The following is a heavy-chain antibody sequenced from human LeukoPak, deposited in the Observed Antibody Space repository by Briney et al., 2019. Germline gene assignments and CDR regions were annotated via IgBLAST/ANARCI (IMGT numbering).Heavy chain of an antibody. CDR3: QRRRTQYDSFAP. J-gene: IGHJ5*02. Sequence: SQTLSLTRAISGDSVSSNSVTWNWIRQSPSRGLEWPGRTYYRSTWYNDYAVSVRGRITVNPDTSKNQFSLHLNSVTPEDTAVYYGQRRRTQYDSFAPWGQELLVPVS. CDR2: TYYRSTWYN. D-gene: IGHD3-3*01. CDR1: GDSVSSNSVT. V-gene: IGHV6-1*01.